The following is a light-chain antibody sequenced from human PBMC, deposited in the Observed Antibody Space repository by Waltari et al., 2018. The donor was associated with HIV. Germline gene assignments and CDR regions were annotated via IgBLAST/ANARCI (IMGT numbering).Light chain of an antibody. J-gene: IGKJ1*01. CDR3: QQYYTHPPT. CDR1: HSISYSSKNKNY. V-gene: IGKV4-1*01. CDR2: WAS. Sequence: DIVMTHSPDSLALSLGARAPIHCMYSHSISYSSKNKNYLASYQQNPVQTPKLLIDWASTRQSGFPDRFSGSGSGTDFTLTISCLQSEDVAIYVCQQYYTHPPTFGQGTKVEIK.